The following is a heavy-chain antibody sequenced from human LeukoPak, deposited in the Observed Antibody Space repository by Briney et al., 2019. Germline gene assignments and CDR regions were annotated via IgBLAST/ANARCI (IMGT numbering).Heavy chain of an antibody. D-gene: IGHD2-2*01. CDR3: APSEDR. CDR1: GFTFSTYG. V-gene: IGHV3-33*01. J-gene: IGHJ5*02. CDR2: IWYDGSNE. Sequence: PGGSLRLSCAASGFTFSTYGMHWVRQAQGKGLEWVALIWYDGSNENYADSVKGRFTISRDNSKNTLYLQMNSLRAEDTAVYYCAPSEDRWGQGTLVTVSS.